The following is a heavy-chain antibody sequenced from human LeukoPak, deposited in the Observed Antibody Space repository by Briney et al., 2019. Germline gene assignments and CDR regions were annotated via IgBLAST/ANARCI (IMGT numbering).Heavy chain of an antibody. D-gene: IGHD3-3*01. V-gene: IGHV3-21*01. CDR1: GFTFSSYS. CDR3: ARGIDDFWSGYLEVDAFDI. J-gene: IGHJ3*02. CDR2: ISSSSSYI. Sequence: GGSLRLSCVGSGFTFSSYSMNWVRQAPGKGLEWVSSISSSSSYIYYADSVKGRFTISRDNAKNSLYLQMNSLRAEDTAVYYCARGIDDFWSGYLEVDAFDIWGQGTMVTVSS.